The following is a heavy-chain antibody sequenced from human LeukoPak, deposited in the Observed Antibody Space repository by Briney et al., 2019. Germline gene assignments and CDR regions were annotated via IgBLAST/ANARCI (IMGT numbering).Heavy chain of an antibody. D-gene: IGHD2-2*01. CDR1: GFTFTNYA. Sequence: GGSLRLSCVASGFTFTNYAMSWVRQPPGKGLEWVSAISATRGNTCYADSVQGRFSISRDNSKNTLYLQMNSLRAEDTAVYYCAKGSSTTCPCYRGHWGQGTLVTVSS. CDR3: AKGSSTTCPCYRGH. J-gene: IGHJ4*02. V-gene: IGHV3-23*01. CDR2: ISATRGNT.